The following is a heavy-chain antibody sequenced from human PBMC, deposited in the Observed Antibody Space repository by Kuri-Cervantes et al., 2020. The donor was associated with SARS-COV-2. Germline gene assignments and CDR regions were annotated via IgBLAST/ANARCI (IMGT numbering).Heavy chain of an antibody. Sequence: GESLKSSCAASGFTFSSYAMSWVRQAPGKGLEWVSAISGSGGSTYYADSVKGRFTISRDNSKNTLYLQMNSLRAEDTAVYYCAKDLSRAAALTGAQVLWGQGTLVTVSS. V-gene: IGHV3-23*01. CDR3: AKDLSRAAALTGAQVL. CDR2: ISGSGGST. CDR1: GFTFSSYA. J-gene: IGHJ4*02. D-gene: IGHD6-13*01.